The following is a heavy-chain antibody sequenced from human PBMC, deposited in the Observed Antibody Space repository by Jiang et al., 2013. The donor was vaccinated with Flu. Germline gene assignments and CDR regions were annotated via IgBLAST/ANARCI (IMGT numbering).Heavy chain of an antibody. CDR3: ARSTNVTTVTTGGFIDI. D-gene: IGHD4-17*01. CDR1: GGSFSGYY. V-gene: IGHV4-34*01. CDR2: INHSGST. J-gene: IGHJ3*02. Sequence: LLKPSETLSLTCAVYGGSFSGYYWSWIRQPPGKGLEWIGEINHSGSTNYNPSLKSRVTISVDTSKNQFSLKLSSVTAADTAVYYCARSTNVTTVTTGGFIDIWGQGTMVTVSS.